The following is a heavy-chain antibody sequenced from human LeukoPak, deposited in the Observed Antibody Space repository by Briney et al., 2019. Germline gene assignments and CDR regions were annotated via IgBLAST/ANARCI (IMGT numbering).Heavy chain of an antibody. CDR3: ARRAGAYSHPYDY. Sequence: GGSLRLSCTVSGFTVSSNFMSWVRQAPGKGLEWVSFIYSDNTHYSDSVKGRFTISRDNSKDTLYLQMNSLRAEDTAVYYCARRAGAYSHPYDYWGQGTLVTVSS. CDR2: IYSDNT. V-gene: IGHV3-53*01. J-gene: IGHJ4*02. CDR1: GFTVSSNF. D-gene: IGHD4/OR15-4a*01.